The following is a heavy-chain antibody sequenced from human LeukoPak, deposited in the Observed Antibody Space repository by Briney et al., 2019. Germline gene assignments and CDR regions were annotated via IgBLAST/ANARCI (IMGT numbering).Heavy chain of an antibody. CDR3: AKDKVRGRYYFDY. J-gene: IGHJ4*02. CDR2: ISYDGSNK. CDR1: GFTFGSYG. Sequence: GGSLRLSCAASGFTFGSYGMHWVRQAPGKGLEWVAVISYDGSNKYYADSVKGRFTISRDNSKNTLYLQMNSLRAEDTAVYYCAKDKVRGRYYFDYWGQGTLVTVSS. V-gene: IGHV3-30*18. D-gene: IGHD3-10*01.